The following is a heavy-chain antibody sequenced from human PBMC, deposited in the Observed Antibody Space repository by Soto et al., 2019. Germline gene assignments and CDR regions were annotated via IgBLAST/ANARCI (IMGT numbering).Heavy chain of an antibody. CDR1: GGSFSGYY. CDR3: ARGGHKGPFDWLPNYYGMDG. D-gene: IGHD3-9*01. CDR2: INHSGST. Sequence: NPSETLSLTCAVYGGSFSGYYWSWIRQPPGKGLEWIGEINHSGSTNYNPSLKSRVTISVDTSKNQFSLKLSSVTAADTAVYYCARGGHKGPFDWLPNYYGMDGWGQGTTVTV. J-gene: IGHJ6*02. V-gene: IGHV4-34*01.